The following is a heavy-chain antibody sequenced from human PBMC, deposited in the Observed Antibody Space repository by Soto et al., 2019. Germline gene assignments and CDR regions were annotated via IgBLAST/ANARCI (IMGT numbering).Heavy chain of an antibody. J-gene: IGHJ4*02. CDR3: TTDRIVVVPAAPYFDY. CDR2: IKSKTDGGTT. CDR1: GFTFSNAW. Sequence: GWSLRLSCAASGFTFSNAWMSWVRQAPGKGLEWVGRIKSKTDGGTTDYAAPVKGRFTISRDDSKNTLYLQMNSLKTEDTAVYYCTTDRIVVVPAAPYFDYWGQGTLVTVSS. V-gene: IGHV3-15*01. D-gene: IGHD2-2*01.